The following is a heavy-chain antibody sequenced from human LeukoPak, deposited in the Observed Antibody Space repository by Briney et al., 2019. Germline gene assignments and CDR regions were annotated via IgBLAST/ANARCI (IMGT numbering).Heavy chain of an antibody. Sequence: PGGSLRLSCAASGFTFSSYGMHWVRQAPGKGLEWLAVVWYDDAVKNYADSVKGRFTTSRDNAKNSLYLQMNSLRAEDTAVYYCARDNAYWGQGTLVTVSS. V-gene: IGHV3-33*08. CDR3: ARDNAY. J-gene: IGHJ4*02. CDR1: GFTFSSYG. CDR2: VWYDDAVK.